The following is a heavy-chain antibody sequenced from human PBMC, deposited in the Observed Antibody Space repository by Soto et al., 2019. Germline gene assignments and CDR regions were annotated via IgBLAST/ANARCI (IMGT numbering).Heavy chain of an antibody. CDR2: IIPIFGTA. V-gene: IGHV1-69*13. CDR1: GGTFSSYA. J-gene: IGHJ3*02. D-gene: IGHD6-19*01. Sequence: SVKVSCKASGGTFSSYAISWVRQAPGQGLEWMGGIIPIFGTANCAQKFQGRVTITADESTSTAYMELSSLRSEDTAVYYCAREGSRWYEAFDIWGQGTMVTVSS. CDR3: AREGSRWYEAFDI.